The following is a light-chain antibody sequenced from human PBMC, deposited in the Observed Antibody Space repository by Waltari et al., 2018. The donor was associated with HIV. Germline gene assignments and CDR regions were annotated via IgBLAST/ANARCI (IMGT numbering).Light chain of an antibody. CDR3: QQYGSSPLT. CDR1: QSVRNNY. Sequence: EIVLTQSPGTLSLSPGERATLSCRASQSVRNNYLVWYQKKPGQAPRLLIDGASSRATGIPDRFSGSGSGTDFTLTISILEPEDFAMFYCQQYGSSPLTFGQGTRLEIK. J-gene: IGKJ5*01. V-gene: IGKV3-20*01. CDR2: GAS.